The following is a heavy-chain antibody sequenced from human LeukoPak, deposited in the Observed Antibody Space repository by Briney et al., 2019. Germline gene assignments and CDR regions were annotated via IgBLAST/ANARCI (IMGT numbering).Heavy chain of an antibody. J-gene: IGHJ4*02. D-gene: IGHD6-19*01. CDR2: ISSNGGST. V-gene: IGHV3-64D*06. Sequence: GGSLRLSCSASGFTFSTYAMHWVRQAPGKGLEYVSAISSNGGSTYYADSVKGRLTISRDNSKNTLYLQMGSLRAEDTAVYYCVKDTVAGTPTYYFDSWGQGTLVTVSS. CDR3: VKDTVAGTPTYYFDS. CDR1: GFTFSTYA.